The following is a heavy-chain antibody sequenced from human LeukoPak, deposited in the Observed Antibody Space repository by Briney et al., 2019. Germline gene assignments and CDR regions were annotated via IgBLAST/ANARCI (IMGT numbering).Heavy chain of an antibody. J-gene: IGHJ4*02. V-gene: IGHV1-18*01. Sequence: ASVSVSCKASGYTFTNYGISWVRQAPGQGLEWMGWISAYNGHTNYAQKFQGRVTMTTDTSTSVAYMELRSLTSDDTAVYYCTRAPPGMTMMTDYWGQGTLVTVSS. CDR1: GYTFTNYG. CDR2: ISAYNGHT. CDR3: TRAPPGMTMMTDY. D-gene: IGHD3-22*01.